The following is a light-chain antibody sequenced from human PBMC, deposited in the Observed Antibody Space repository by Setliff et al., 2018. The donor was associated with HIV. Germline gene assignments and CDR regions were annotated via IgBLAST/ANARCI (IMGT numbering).Light chain of an antibody. V-gene: IGLV2-14*03. CDR1: NSDIGSYNY. CDR3: RLYTSSNTYV. J-gene: IGLJ1*01. CDR2: DVD. Sequence: QSVLTQPASVSGSPGQSVTISCTGTNSDIGSYNYVSWYQQPPGTAPKLIFYDVDHRPSGVPNRFSGSYSGNTSSLTIYGHQAEDEADYYCRLYTSSNTYVFGTGTKVTVL.